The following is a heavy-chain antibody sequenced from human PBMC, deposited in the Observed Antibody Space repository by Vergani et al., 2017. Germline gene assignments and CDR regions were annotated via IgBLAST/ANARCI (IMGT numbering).Heavy chain of an antibody. D-gene: IGHD3-22*01. CDR2: IVVGSGNT. CDR3: AAVNYYDSSGHDAFDI. V-gene: IGHV1-58*01. J-gene: IGHJ3*02. Sequence: QMQLVQSGPEVKKPGTSVKVSCKASGFTFTSSDVQWVRQARGQRLEWIGWIVVGSGNTNYAQKFQERVTITRDMSTSTAYMELSSLRSEDTAVYYCAAVNYYDSSGHDAFDIWGQGTMVTVSS. CDR1: GFTFTSSD.